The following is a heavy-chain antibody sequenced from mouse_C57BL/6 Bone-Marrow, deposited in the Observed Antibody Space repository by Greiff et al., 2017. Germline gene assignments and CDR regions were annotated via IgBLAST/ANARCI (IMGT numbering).Heavy chain of an antibody. V-gene: IGHV1-58*01. CDR2: IYIGNGYT. Sequence: EVQLQQSGAELVRPGSSVKMSCKTSGYTFTSYGINWVKQRPGKGLEWIGYIYIGNGYTEYNEKLKGKATLTSDKSSSTAYMELRSLTSEDSAVYFCARERNYDSDGEADYWGKGTTLTVSS. J-gene: IGHJ2*01. CDR3: ARERNYDSDGEADY. D-gene: IGHD2-4*01. CDR1: GYTFTSYG.